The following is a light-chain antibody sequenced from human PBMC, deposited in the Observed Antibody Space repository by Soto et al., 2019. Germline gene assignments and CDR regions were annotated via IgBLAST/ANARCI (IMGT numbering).Light chain of an antibody. Sequence: MTQSPATLSVSPGEGATLSCRASHTVSSHLAWYQQKNGQAPRLLIYNASIRATGIPVRFSGSGSGTEFILTISGLQSDDFAVYYCQQYHTWPPSTTFGQGTRLEIK. CDR3: QQYHTWPPSTT. CDR1: HTVSSH. J-gene: IGKJ5*01. CDR2: NAS. V-gene: IGKV3D-15*01.